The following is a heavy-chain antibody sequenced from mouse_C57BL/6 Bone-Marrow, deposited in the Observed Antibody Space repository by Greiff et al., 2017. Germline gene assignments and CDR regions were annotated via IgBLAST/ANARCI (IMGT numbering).Heavy chain of an antibody. Sequence: VQLQQSGPELVKPGASVKIPCKASGYTFTDYNMDWVKQSHGKSLEWIGDINPNNGGTIYNQKFKGKATLTVDKSSSTAYMELRSLTSEDTAVYYCAREGDHGDLFWYFDVWGTGTTVTVSS. CDR1: GYTFTDYN. CDR3: AREGDHGDLFWYFDV. V-gene: IGHV1-18*01. J-gene: IGHJ1*03. CDR2: INPNNGGT. D-gene: IGHD2-13*01.